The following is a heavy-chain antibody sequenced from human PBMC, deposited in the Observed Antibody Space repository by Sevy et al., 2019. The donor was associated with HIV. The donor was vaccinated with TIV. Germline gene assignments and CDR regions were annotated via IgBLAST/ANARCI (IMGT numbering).Heavy chain of an antibody. CDR1: GYSFTNYY. CDR2: INPNSGGT. CDR3: AKDRAHIAAVGTALDI. V-gene: IGHV1-2*02. D-gene: IGHD6-13*01. Sequence: ASVKVACKGSGYSFTNYYMNWVRQAPGQGLEWMGWINPNSGGTNYAQKFQGRVTMNRDTSISTAYMELSSLRSDDTAVYYWAKDRAHIAAVGTALDIWGQGTMVTVSS. J-gene: IGHJ3*02.